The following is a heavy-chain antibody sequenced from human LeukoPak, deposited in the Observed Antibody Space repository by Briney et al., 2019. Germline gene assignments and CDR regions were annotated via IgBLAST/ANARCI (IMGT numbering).Heavy chain of an antibody. D-gene: IGHD4-17*01. J-gene: IGHJ2*01. CDR2: MNPNSGNT. V-gene: IGHV1-8*03. CDR1: GYTFTGYY. Sequence: ASVKVSCKASGYTFTGYYMHWVRQAPGQGLEWMGWMNPNSGNTGYAQKFQGRVTITRNTSISTAYMELSSLRSEDTAVYYCARVPHDYGDYARVWYFDLWGRGTLVTVSS. CDR3: ARVPHDYGDYARVWYFDL.